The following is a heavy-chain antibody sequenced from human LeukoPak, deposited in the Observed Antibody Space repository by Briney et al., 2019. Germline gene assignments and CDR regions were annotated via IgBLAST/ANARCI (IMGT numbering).Heavy chain of an antibody. V-gene: IGHV3-30*18. CDR1: GFTFSSYG. Sequence: PGGSLRLSCAASGFTFSSYGMHWVRQAPGKGLEWVAVISYDGSNKYYADSVKGQFTISRDNSKNTLYLQMNSLRAEDTAVYYCAKGYYYDSSGYPYYFDYWGQGTLVTVSS. J-gene: IGHJ4*02. D-gene: IGHD3-22*01. CDR3: AKGYYYDSSGYPYYFDY. CDR2: ISYDGSNK.